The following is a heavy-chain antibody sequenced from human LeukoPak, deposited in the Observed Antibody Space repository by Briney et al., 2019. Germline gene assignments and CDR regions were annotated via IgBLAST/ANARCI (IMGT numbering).Heavy chain of an antibody. D-gene: IGHD5-12*01. J-gene: IGHJ4*02. CDR2: ISPTFTTV. V-gene: IGHV3-48*03. CDR3: ARGPSGYHNT. Sequence: GGSLRLSCAASGFPFSSIEMNWVRQAPGKGLEWVAYISPTFTTVYSPDSVKGRFTISRDNSKNLLFLQMNSLRAEDTGVYFCARGPSGYHNTGGQGTLVTVSS. CDR1: GFPFSSIE.